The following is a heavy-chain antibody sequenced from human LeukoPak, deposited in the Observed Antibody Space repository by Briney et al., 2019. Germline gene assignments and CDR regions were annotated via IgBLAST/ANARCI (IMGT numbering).Heavy chain of an antibody. CDR1: GGTFSSYA. CDR3: AVLPLRGVIIVTDY. Sequence: SVKVSCKASGGTFSSYAISWVRQAPGQGLEWMGRIIPIFGTANYAQKFQGRVTITTDESTSTAYMELSRLRSDDTAVYYCAVLPLRGVIIVTDYWGQGTLVTVSS. D-gene: IGHD3-10*01. CDR2: IIPIFGTA. J-gene: IGHJ4*02. V-gene: IGHV1-69*05.